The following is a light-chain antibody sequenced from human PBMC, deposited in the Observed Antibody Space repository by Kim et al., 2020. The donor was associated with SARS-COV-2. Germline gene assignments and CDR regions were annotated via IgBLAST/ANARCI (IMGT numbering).Light chain of an antibody. Sequence: DAVMTQSPLSLPVTLGQPASISCRSSQSLVHSDGNTYLNWFQQRPGQTPRRLIYKVSNRDSGVPDRFSGSGSGTDFTLKISRVEAEDVGVYYCMQGTQWPRTFGQGTKVDIK. CDR3: MQGTQWPRT. V-gene: IGKV2-30*02. J-gene: IGKJ1*01. CDR1: QSLVHSDGNTY. CDR2: KVS.